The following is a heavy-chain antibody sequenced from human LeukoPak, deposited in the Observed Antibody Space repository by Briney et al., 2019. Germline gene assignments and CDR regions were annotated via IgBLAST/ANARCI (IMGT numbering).Heavy chain of an antibody. D-gene: IGHD4/OR15-4a*01. CDR1: GYTFIGYY. CDR3: ARDEGANEF. V-gene: IGHV1-2*02. Sequence: GASVKVSCKASGYTFIGYYMHWVRQAPGQGLEWMGWINPNSGDTNYAQMFQGRVTMTRDTSISTAYMELSRLRSADTAVYYCARDEGANEFWGQGTLVTVSS. CDR2: INPNSGDT. J-gene: IGHJ4*02.